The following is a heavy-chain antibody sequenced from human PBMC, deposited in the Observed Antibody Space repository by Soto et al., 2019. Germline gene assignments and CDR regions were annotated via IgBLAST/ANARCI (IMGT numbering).Heavy chain of an antibody. CDR1: GGLISSGNW. CDR3: TTVVGYIVATERFDY. Sequence: SETLSLTCAVSGGLISSGNWWTWVRQAPGKGLEWIGEIYHSGSTKYNPSLKSRVTMSVDKSKNQFSLKLNSVTAADTAVYYCTTVVGYIVATERFDYWGQGTLVTVSS. CDR2: IYHSGST. J-gene: IGHJ4*02. D-gene: IGHD5-12*01. V-gene: IGHV4-4*02.